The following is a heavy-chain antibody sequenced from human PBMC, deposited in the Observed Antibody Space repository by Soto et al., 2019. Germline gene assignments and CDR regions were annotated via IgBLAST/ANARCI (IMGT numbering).Heavy chain of an antibody. D-gene: IGHD6-13*01. CDR3: ARTTIAAASPFQH. CDR1: GYTFSDYY. V-gene: IGHV1-46*01. Sequence: QVQLAQSGTEVMKPGASVKVSCRVSGYTFSDYYMHWVRQAPGQGVEWMGVINPSGGDTTYAPKFQGRVTMTRDTSTSMVYMELSSLRSDDTAVYYCARTTIAAASPFQHWGQGTLVIVSS. CDR2: INPSGGDT. J-gene: IGHJ1*01.